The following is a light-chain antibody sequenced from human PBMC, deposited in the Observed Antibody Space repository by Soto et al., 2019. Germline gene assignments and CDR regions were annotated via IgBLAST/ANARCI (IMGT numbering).Light chain of an antibody. V-gene: IGKV1-5*01. J-gene: IGKJ1*01. CDR2: HAS. CDR1: QSISNW. Sequence: DIQMTQSPSTLSASVGDRVTITCRATQSISNWLAWYQQKPGKGPKLLIYHASNLQSGVPSRFSGSGSGTEFTLTISSLQPDVFATYYCQQYNSYWTFGQGTQVEIK. CDR3: QQYNSYWT.